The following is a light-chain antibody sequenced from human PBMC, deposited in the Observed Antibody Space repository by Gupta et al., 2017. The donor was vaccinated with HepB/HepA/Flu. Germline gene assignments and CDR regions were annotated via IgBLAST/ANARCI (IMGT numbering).Light chain of an antibody. V-gene: IGLV1-44*01. CDR1: RSNIGSDN. Sequence: QSVLTQPPSASGTPGQRVTIPCSGSRSNIGSDNVNWYQHLPGTAPRLLIYSNNQRPSGVPERFSASKSGTSASLAISGLQSEDEADYYCSAWDGSLNGWVFGGGTKLTVL. CDR3: SAWDGSLNGWV. J-gene: IGLJ3*02. CDR2: SNN.